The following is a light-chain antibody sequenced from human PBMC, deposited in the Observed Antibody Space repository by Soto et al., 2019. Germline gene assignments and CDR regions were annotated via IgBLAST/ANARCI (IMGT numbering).Light chain of an antibody. J-gene: IGKJ3*01. Sequence: DVVMTQSPLSLPVTLGQPASISCRSSQSLVSSDGNTYLNWFHQRPGQSPRRLIYKVSNRDSGVPDRFSGSGSGTELTLTISRVEAEDAGVYYCMQAAQWPRTFGPGTKVDIK. CDR1: QSLVSSDGNTY. CDR2: KVS. CDR3: MQAAQWPRT. V-gene: IGKV2-30*01.